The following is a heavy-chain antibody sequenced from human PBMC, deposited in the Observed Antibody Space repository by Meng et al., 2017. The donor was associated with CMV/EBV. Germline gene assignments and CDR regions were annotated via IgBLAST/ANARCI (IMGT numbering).Heavy chain of an antibody. CDR3: ARGLATVTTEWVWAYYYGMDV. D-gene: IGHD4-11*01. V-gene: IGHV3-48*04. CDR1: GFTFSSYS. CDR2: ISSSSSTI. Sequence: GESLKISCAASGFTFSSYSMNWVSPAPGKGLEWVSYISSSSSTIYYADSVKGRFTISRDNAKNSLYLQMNGLGAEDTAVYYCARGLATVTTEWVWAYYYGMDVWGQGTTVTVSS. J-gene: IGHJ6*02.